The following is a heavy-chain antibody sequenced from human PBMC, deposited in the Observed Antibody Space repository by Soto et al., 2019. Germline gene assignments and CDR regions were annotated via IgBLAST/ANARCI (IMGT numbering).Heavy chain of an antibody. V-gene: IGHV3-64D*06. D-gene: IGHD1-7*01. Sequence: GVSLRLSCSASGFTFSSYAMHWVRQAPGKGLEYVSAISSNGGSTYYADSVKGRFTISRDNSKNTLYLQMSSLRAEDTAVYYCVKATLELARDYYYYYGMDVWGQGTTVTVSS. CDR2: ISSNGGST. CDR3: VKATLELARDYYYYYGMDV. CDR1: GFTFSSYA. J-gene: IGHJ6*02.